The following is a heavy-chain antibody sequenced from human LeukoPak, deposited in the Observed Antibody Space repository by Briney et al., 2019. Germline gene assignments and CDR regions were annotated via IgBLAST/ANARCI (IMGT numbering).Heavy chain of an antibody. CDR2: ISAYNGNT. J-gene: IGHJ4*02. Sequence: ASVKVACKASGGTFSSYAISWVRQAPGQGLEWMGWISAYNGNTNYAQKLQGRVTMTTDTSTSTAYMELRSLRSDDTAVYYCARKVGATFIHDYWGQGTLVTVSS. D-gene: IGHD1-26*01. CDR3: ARKVGATFIHDY. CDR1: GGTFSSYA. V-gene: IGHV1-18*01.